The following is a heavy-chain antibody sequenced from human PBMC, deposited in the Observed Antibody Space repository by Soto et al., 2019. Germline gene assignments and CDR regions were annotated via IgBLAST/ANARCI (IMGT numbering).Heavy chain of an antibody. CDR1: GFTFSSYA. D-gene: IGHD6-19*01. CDR3: AKDEGSGWYYFDY. CDR2: ISGTSGRT. J-gene: IGHJ4*02. Sequence: EVQLLESGGGLVQPGGSLRLSCAASGFTFSSYAMNWVRQAPGKGLEWGSSISGTSGRTYYADSVEGRFTISRDNSKNTLYLQIDSLRAEDTAVYYCAKDEGSGWYYFDYWGQGTLVSVAS. V-gene: IGHV3-23*01.